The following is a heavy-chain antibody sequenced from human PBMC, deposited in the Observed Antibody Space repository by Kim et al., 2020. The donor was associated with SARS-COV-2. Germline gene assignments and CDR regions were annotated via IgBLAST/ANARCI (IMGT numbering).Heavy chain of an antibody. CDR2: IIPIFGTA. D-gene: IGHD3-9*01. V-gene: IGHV1-69*13. Sequence: SVKVSCKASGGTFSSYAISWVRQAPGQGLEWMGGIIPIFGTANYAQKFQGRVTITADESTSTAYMELSSLRSEDTAVYYCARGGRVLRYFDWTYTALDYWGQGTLVTVSS. J-gene: IGHJ4*02. CDR1: GGTFSSYA. CDR3: ARGGRVLRYFDWTYTALDY.